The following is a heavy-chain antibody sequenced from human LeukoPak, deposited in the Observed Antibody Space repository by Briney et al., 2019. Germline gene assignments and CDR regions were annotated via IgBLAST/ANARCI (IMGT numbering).Heavy chain of an antibody. CDR3: AGMRITVFRDGTEHYHHGLDV. J-gene: IGHJ6*02. Sequence: SETLSLTCTVSGGSMSSSSYYWGWIRQTPGKGLEWIGNIYFAGTTNYNPSLKSRVTISADMSNNRFSLKLTSVTAADTAVYYCAGMRITVFRDGTEHYHHGLDVWAHGTTVIVS. D-gene: IGHD3-10*01. V-gene: IGHV4-39*02. CDR1: GGSMSSSSYY. CDR2: IYFAGTT.